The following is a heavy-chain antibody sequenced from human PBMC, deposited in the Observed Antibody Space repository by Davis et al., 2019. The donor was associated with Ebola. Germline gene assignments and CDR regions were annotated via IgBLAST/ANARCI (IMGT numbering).Heavy chain of an antibody. V-gene: IGHV3-23*01. D-gene: IGHD3-3*01. J-gene: IGHJ6*04. Sequence: GGSLRLSCTDSVITFSSYAMTWVRQAPGKGLEWVSAISGSGGSTYYADSVKGRFTISRANSKQTLYLQMNSLRTEDTAVYYCAKSGLSFGMVKYHYGMDVWGKGTTVTVSS. CDR2: ISGSGGST. CDR3: AKSGLSFGMVKYHYGMDV. CDR1: VITFSSYA.